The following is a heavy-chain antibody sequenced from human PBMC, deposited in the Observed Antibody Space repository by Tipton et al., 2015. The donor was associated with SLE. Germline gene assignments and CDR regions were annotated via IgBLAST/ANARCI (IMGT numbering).Heavy chain of an antibody. V-gene: IGHV3-21*03. CDR3: AIVVVVDGDDAFDM. J-gene: IGHJ3*02. D-gene: IGHD2-8*02. Sequence: SLRLSCAASGFSFSSYSMNWVRQAPGKGLEWVSFISSGSSYIYYPDSMKGRFTISRDNAQNSLYLQMNSLTADDTAVYYCAIVVVVDGDDAFDMWGQGTMVTVSS. CDR2: ISSGSSYI. CDR1: GFSFSSYS.